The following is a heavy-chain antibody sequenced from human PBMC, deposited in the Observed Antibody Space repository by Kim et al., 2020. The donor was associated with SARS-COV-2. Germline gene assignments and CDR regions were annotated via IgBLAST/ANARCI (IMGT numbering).Heavy chain of an antibody. CDR1: GFTFSSYS. CDR3: ARAIAVADSFDY. V-gene: IGHV3-21*01. J-gene: IGHJ4*02. CDR2: ISSSSSYI. D-gene: IGHD6-19*01. Sequence: GGSLRLSCAASGFTFSSYSMNWVRQAPGKGLEWVSSISSSSSYIYYADSVKGRFTISRDNAKNSLYLQMNSLRAEDTAVYYCARAIAVADSFDYWGQGTLVTVSS.